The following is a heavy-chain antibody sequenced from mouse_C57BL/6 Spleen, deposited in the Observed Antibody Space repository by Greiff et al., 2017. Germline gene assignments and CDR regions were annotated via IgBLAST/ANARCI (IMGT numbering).Heavy chain of an antibody. CDR2: IDPSDSET. V-gene: IGHV1-52*01. Sequence: QVQLQQPGAELVRPGSSVKLSCKASGYTFTSYWMHWVKQRPIQGLEWIGNIDPSDSETHYNQKFKDKATLTVDKSSSTAYMQLSSLTSEDSAVYYCARCSSCYVNAMDYWGQGTSVTVSS. CDR1: GYTFTSYW. CDR3: ARCSSCYVNAMDY. J-gene: IGHJ4*01. D-gene: IGHD3-2*02.